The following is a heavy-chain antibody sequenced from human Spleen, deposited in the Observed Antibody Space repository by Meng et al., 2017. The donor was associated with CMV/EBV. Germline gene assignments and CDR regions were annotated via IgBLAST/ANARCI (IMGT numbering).Heavy chain of an antibody. D-gene: IGHD2-2*02. CDR3: ARVRCSSATCYTGGLDF. CDR2: INPSGGST. J-gene: IGHJ4*02. Sequence: SFTSHYIHWVRQAPGQGLEWMGLINPSGGSTTFPRNFQGRVTMTRDTSTSTVYMELSGLSSEDTAVYYCARVRCSSATCYTGGLDFWGQGTLVTVSS. V-gene: IGHV1-46*01. CDR1: SFTSHY.